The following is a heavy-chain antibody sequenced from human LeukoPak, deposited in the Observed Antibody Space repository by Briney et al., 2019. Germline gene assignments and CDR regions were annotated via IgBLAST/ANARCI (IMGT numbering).Heavy chain of an antibody. CDR1: GFTFHHYG. D-gene: IGHD6-13*01. Sequence: GGSLRLSCAASGFTFHHYGMHWVRQAPGKGLEWVTMIWFDGSNQYYADSVKGRFTISRDNSRNTLYLQMSSLRAEDTAVYYCSKGTNSSSWYYGNWGQGTLVTVSS. CDR2: IWFDGSNQ. V-gene: IGHV3-33*06. CDR3: SKGTNSSSWYYGN. J-gene: IGHJ4*02.